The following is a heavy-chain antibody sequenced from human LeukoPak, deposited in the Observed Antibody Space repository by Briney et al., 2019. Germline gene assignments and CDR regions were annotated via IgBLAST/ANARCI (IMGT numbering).Heavy chain of an antibody. CDR2: IKQDGSEK. CDR1: GFTFSSYS. Sequence: PGGSLRLSCAASGFTFSSYSMNWVRQAPGKGLEWVANIKQDGSEKYYVDSVKGRFTISRDNAKNSLYLQMNSLRAEDTAVYYCATAAAGVYYFDYWGQGTLVTVSS. J-gene: IGHJ4*02. D-gene: IGHD6-13*01. V-gene: IGHV3-7*01. CDR3: ATAAAGVYYFDY.